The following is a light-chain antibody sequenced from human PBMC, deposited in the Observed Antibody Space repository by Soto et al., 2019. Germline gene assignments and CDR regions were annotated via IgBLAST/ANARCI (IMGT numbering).Light chain of an antibody. CDR3: QQYNSYPIT. CDR2: AAS. CDR1: QDISNF. Sequence: DIQMTQSPSSLSASVGDRVTITCRASQDISNFLVWFQQQSGKAPKALISAASRLQGGVPSKFSGSGSGTDFTLTINNLQPEDFATYYCQQYNSYPITFGQGTRLEIK. J-gene: IGKJ5*01. V-gene: IGKV1-16*02.